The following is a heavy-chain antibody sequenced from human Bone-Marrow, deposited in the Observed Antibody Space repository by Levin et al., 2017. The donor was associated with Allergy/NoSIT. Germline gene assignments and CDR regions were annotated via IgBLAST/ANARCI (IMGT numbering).Heavy chain of an antibody. CDR1: GGSISGYY. CDR2: IYDTGST. V-gene: IGHV4-59*12. J-gene: IGHJ4*02. D-gene: IGHD4-17*01. CDR3: ARVYGDY. Sequence: GSLRLSCTVSGGSISGYYWSWIRQPPGKGLQYIGYIYDTGSTYYLSSLKSRVTFSVDTSKKQFSLKLTSVTAADTAVYYCARVYGDYWGQGILVTVAS.